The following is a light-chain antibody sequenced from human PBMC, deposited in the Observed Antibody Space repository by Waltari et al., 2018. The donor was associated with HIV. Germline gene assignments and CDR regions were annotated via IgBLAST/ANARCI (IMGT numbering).Light chain of an antibody. Sequence: QSVLTQPPSASGTPGQRVTISCSGSSSNIGSNTVNWYQPLPGTAPKLLIYSNKQRPSGVPDRVSGSKSGTSASLAISGLQSEDEADYYCAAWDDSLNGLVVFGGGTKLTVL. CDR3: AAWDDSLNGLVV. V-gene: IGLV1-44*01. CDR1: SSNIGSNT. CDR2: SNK. J-gene: IGLJ2*01.